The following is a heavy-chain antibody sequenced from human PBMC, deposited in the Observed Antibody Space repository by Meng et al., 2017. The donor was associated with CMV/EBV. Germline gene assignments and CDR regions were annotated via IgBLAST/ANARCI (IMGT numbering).Heavy chain of an antibody. J-gene: IGHJ3*02. Sequence: GGSLRLSCAASGFTFSSYEMNWVRQAPGKGLEWVSSISSSGSTIYYADSVKGRFTISRDNAKNSLYLQMNSLRAEDTAVYYCATLVILDAFDIWGQGTMVTVSS. CDR3: ATLVILDAFDI. V-gene: IGHV3-48*03. CDR1: GFTFSSYE. D-gene: IGHD3-9*01. CDR2: ISSSGSTI.